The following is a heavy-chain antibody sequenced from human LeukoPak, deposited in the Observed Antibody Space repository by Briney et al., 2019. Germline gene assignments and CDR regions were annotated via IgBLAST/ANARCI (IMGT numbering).Heavy chain of an antibody. D-gene: IGHD3-22*01. Sequence: GGSLRLSCAASGFTFSSYAMTWVRQAPGKGLEWVSAISGGAYSTSYADSVKGRFTISRDNSKNTLYLQMNSLRAEETAIYYCARNTSGFKLGDAFDIWGQGTMVTVSS. CDR2: ISGGAYST. CDR3: ARNTSGFKLGDAFDI. CDR1: GFTFSSYA. J-gene: IGHJ3*02. V-gene: IGHV3-23*01.